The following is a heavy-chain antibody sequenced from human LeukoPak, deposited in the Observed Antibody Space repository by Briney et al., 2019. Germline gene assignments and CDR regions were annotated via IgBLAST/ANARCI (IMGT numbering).Heavy chain of an antibody. D-gene: IGHD2-21*02. CDR2: IYSGGST. CDR3: ARGSVVTAIPWSVDY. CDR1: GFTVSSNY. J-gene: IGHJ4*02. V-gene: IGHV3-53*01. Sequence: GGSLRLSCAASGFTVSSNYMSWVRQAPGKGLEWVSVIYSGGSTYYADSVKGRFTISRDNSKNTLYLQMNSLRAEDTAVYYCARGSVVTAIPWSVDYWGQGTLVTVSS.